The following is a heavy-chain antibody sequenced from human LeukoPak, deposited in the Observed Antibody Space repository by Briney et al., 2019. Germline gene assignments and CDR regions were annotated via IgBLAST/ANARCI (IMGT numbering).Heavy chain of an antibody. CDR1: GYTFTSYD. D-gene: IGHD3-22*01. V-gene: IGHV1-8*03. CDR2: MNPNSGNT. Sequence: ASVKVSCKASGYTFTSYDINWVRQATGQGLEWMGWMNPNSGNTGYTQKFQGRVTITRNTSISTAYMELSSLRSEDTAVYYCARGEKNYYDSSGYSYYYYMDVWGKGPRSPSP. J-gene: IGHJ6*03. CDR3: ARGEKNYYDSSGYSYYYYMDV.